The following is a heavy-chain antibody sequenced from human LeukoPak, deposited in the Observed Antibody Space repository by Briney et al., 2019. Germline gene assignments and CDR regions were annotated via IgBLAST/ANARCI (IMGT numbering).Heavy chain of an antibody. V-gene: IGHV4-59*01. CDR2: IYYSGST. J-gene: IGHJ5*02. Sequence: SSETLSLTCTVSGGSISSYYWSWIRQPPGKGLEWIGYIYYSGSTNYNPSLKSRVTISVDTSKNQFSLKLSSVTAADTAVYYCAREDYDILTGYPNWFDPRGQGTLVTVSS. CDR1: GGSISSYY. D-gene: IGHD3-9*01. CDR3: AREDYDILTGYPNWFDP.